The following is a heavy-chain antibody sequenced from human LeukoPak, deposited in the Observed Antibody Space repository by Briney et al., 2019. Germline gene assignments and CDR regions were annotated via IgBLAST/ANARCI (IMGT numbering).Heavy chain of an antibody. J-gene: IGHJ4*02. V-gene: IGHV4-59*01. CDR3: AGHEYYDSSGYAFDY. Sequence: PSETLSLICTVSGGSISSYYWSWIRQPPGKGLEWIGYIYYSGSTNYNPSLKSRVTISVDTSKNQFSLKLSSVTAADTAVYYCAGHEYYDSSGYAFDYWGQGTLVTVSS. D-gene: IGHD3-22*01. CDR1: GGSISSYY. CDR2: IYYSGST.